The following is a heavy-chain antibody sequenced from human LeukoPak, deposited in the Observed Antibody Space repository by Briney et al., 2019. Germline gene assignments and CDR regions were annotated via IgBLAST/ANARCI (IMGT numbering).Heavy chain of an antibody. V-gene: IGHV3-11*04. J-gene: IGHJ3*02. CDR1: GFIFSDYY. CDR3: ASNYYDSSFGAFDI. Sequence: GGSLRLSCAASGFIFSDYYMSWIRQAPGKGLEWVSYISSSGSTMYYTDSVKGRFTISRDNAKDSLYLQMNSLRAEDTAVYYCASNYYDSSFGAFDIWGQGTMVTVSS. CDR2: ISSSGSTM. D-gene: IGHD3-22*01.